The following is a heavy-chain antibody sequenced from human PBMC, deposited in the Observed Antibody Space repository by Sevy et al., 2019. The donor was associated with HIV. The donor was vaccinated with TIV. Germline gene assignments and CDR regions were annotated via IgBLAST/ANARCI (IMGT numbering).Heavy chain of an antibody. CDR3: ARDGGMEVIGSIYKYHFYGFDV. V-gene: IGHV3-11*01. D-gene: IGHD3-10*01. CDR2: VSRTRNFR. Sequence: GGSLRLSCAASGFTLSDYAMSWIRQTPGKGLEWIAFVSRTRNFRYYADPVRGRFTISRDNAKDSLYLQMNSLRADDTAVYYCARDGGMEVIGSIYKYHFYGFDVWGLGTTVTVSS. J-gene: IGHJ6*02. CDR1: GFTLSDYA.